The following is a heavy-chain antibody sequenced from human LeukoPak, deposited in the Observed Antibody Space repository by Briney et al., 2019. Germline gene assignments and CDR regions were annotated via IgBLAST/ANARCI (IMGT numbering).Heavy chain of an antibody. V-gene: IGHV4-59*12. J-gene: IGHJ4*02. CDR1: GGSISSYY. CDR2: IYYSGST. D-gene: IGHD5-18*01. Sequence: SETLSLTCTVSGGSISSYYWSWIRQPPGKGLEWIGYIYYSGSTNYNPSLKSRVTISVDTSKNQFSLKLSSVTAADTAVYYCAIDTAMAQKDDYWGQGTLVTVSS. CDR3: AIDTAMAQKDDY.